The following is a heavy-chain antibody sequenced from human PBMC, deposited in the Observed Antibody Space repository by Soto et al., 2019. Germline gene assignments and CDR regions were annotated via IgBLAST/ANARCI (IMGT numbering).Heavy chain of an antibody. J-gene: IGHJ4*02. CDR2: ISYDGSNK. Sequence: QVQLVESGGGVVQPGRSLRLSCAASGFTFSSYAMHWVRQAPGKGLEWVAVISYDGSNKYYADSVKGRFTISRDNSKNTLYLQMNSLRAEDTAVYYCARDPNYYGSGSTGYWGQGPLVTVSS. CDR3: ARDPNYYGSGSTGY. V-gene: IGHV3-30-3*01. CDR1: GFTFSSYA. D-gene: IGHD3-10*01.